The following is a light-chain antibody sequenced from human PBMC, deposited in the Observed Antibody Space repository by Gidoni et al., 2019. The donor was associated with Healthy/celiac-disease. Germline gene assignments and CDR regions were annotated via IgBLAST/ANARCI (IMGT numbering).Light chain of an antibody. CDR3: NSQDTNADALV. J-gene: IGLJ2*01. Sequence: SSELTQDPAVSVALGQTVRITCQGASLRNYYTTWYQQKPGQAPVLVLYEKNRRPSGIPDRFSGSSSGNTASLTITGIRAEDEAVYYCNSQDTNADALVFGGGTRLTVL. CDR2: EKN. V-gene: IGLV3-19*01. CDR1: SLRNYY.